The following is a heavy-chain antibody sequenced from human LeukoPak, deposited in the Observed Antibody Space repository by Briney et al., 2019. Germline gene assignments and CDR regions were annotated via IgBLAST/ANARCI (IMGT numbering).Heavy chain of an antibody. Sequence: VASVKVSCKASGYTFNTYGVTWVRQAPGQGLEWMGWISPYNGNTNYAQKLQGRVTMTTDTSTGTAYMELRSLRSDDTAVYYCAREGDGRSGEVRAFEIWGQGTMVTVSS. CDR3: AREGDGRSGEVRAFEI. CDR2: ISPYNGNT. V-gene: IGHV1-18*01. D-gene: IGHD3-10*01. J-gene: IGHJ3*02. CDR1: GYTFNTYG.